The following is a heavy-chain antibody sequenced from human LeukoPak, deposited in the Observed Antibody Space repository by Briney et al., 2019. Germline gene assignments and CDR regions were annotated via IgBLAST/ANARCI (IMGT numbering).Heavy chain of an antibody. D-gene: IGHD3-22*01. Sequence: GGSLRLSCAASGFTFSDYYMSWIRQAPGKGLEWISYISSSGSSIYYADSVKGRFTISRDNAKNSLYLQMNSLRAEDTAVYYCARDGEFYYDRSSYWGQGSLVTVSS. J-gene: IGHJ4*02. CDR3: ARDGEFYYDRSSY. V-gene: IGHV3-11*01. CDR1: GFTFSDYY. CDR2: ISSSGSSI.